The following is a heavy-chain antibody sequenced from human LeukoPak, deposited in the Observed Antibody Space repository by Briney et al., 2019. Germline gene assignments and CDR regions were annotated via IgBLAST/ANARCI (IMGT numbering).Heavy chain of an antibody. Sequence: PSETLSLTCTVSGGSISSSDSYWGWIRQPPGKGLEWIGSRYYSGSTYYNPSLKSRVTISVDTSKNQFSLKLNSVTAADTAVYYCARHPPRDCSSSSCYKRWFDPWGQGTLVTVSS. CDR2: RYYSGST. D-gene: IGHD2-2*02. CDR1: GGSISSSDSY. J-gene: IGHJ5*02. CDR3: ARHPPRDCSSSSCYKRWFDP. V-gene: IGHV4-39*01.